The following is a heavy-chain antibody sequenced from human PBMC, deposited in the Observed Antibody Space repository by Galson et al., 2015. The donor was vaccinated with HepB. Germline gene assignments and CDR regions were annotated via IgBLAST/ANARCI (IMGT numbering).Heavy chain of an antibody. V-gene: IGHV5-51*01. CDR1: GYRFTTNW. Sequence: QSGAEVKKPGESLTISCTTSGYRFTTNWIAWVRQMPGKGLEWIGLIYPGASDIRSSPSFQGQVTIPADKSITTAYLPWNSLKASDTAMYYCARGGLYSFFYWGQGTQVTVSS. D-gene: IGHD5-18*01. J-gene: IGHJ4*02. CDR3: ARGGLYSFFY. CDR2: IYPGASDI.